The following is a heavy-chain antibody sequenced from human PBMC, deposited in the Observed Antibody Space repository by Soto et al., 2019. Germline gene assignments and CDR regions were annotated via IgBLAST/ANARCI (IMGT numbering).Heavy chain of an antibody. CDR1: GGTFSSYA. J-gene: IGHJ6*02. D-gene: IGHD4-4*01. V-gene: IGHV1-69*13. Sequence: SVKVSCKASGGTFSSYAISWVRQAPGQGLEWMGGIIPIFGTANYAQKFQGRVTITADESTSTAYMELSSLRSEDTAVYYCARVETTVTSHYGMDVWGQGTTVTVSS. CDR3: ARVETTVTSHYGMDV. CDR2: IIPIFGTA.